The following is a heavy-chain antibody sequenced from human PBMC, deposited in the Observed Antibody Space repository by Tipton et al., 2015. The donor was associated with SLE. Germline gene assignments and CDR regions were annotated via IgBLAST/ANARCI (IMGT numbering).Heavy chain of an antibody. D-gene: IGHD1-14*01. J-gene: IGHJ4*02. CDR3: ARGPGTEPVDY. CDR2: IYHSGST. CDR1: GGSISSGGYS. Sequence: LRLSCAVSGGSISSGGYSWSWIRQPPGKGLEWIGYIYHSGSTYYNPSLKSRVTISVDTSKNQFSLKLSSVTAADTAVYYCARGPGTEPVDYWGQGTLVTVSS. V-gene: IGHV4-30-2*01.